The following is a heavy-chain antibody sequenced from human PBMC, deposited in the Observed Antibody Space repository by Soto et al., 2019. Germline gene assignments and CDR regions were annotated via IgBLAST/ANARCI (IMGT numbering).Heavy chain of an antibody. D-gene: IGHD3-10*01. V-gene: IGHV1-69*01. Sequence: QVQLVQSGAEVKKPGSSVKVSCKASGGTFSSYAISWVRQAPGQGLEWMGGSIPIFGTANYAQKFQGRVTITADESTSRAYMELSSLRSEDTAVYYCARDLPTYGSGSYSVYYYYGRDVWGQGTTVTVSS. J-gene: IGHJ6*02. CDR2: SIPIFGTA. CDR1: GGTFSSYA. CDR3: ARDLPTYGSGSYSVYYYYGRDV.